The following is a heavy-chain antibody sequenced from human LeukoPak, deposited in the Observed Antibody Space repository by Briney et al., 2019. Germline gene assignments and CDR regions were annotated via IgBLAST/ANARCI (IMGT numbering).Heavy chain of an antibody. Sequence: GGSLRLSCAASGFTFSSYGMHWVRQASGKGLEWVAVISYDGSNKYYADSVKGRFTISRDNSKNTLYLQMNSLRAEDTAVYYCAKEVSGTVDYWGQGTLVTVSS. D-gene: IGHD1-1*01. V-gene: IGHV3-30*18. CDR3: AKEVSGTVDY. CDR2: ISYDGSNK. CDR1: GFTFSSYG. J-gene: IGHJ4*02.